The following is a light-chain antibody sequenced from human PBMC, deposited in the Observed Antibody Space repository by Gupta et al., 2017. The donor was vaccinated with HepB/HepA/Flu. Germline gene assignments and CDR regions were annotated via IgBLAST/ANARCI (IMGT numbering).Light chain of an antibody. Sequence: QTVVTQEPSFSVSPGETVTLTCGLSSGSVSTSYYPSWYQQTPGQAPRTLIYRTDIRSSGVPGRFSGSILGKTAALTVTGAQADDESDYYCVRYMGSGIWVFGGGTKLTVL. CDR1: SGSVSTSYY. J-gene: IGLJ3*02. V-gene: IGLV8-61*01. CDR3: VRYMGSGIWV. CDR2: RTD.